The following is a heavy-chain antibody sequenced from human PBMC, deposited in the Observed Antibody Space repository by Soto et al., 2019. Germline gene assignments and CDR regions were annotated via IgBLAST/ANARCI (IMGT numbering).Heavy chain of an antibody. Sequence: EERLVESGGGLVQPGGSLRLSCAASGFTVSTNYMSWVRQAPRKGLEWDSLSYSGGGKHYADAVKGRFTISTDDSKTTLFLPMDSLRAEDTAVYYCARRGYCTGGICYAIYGLDIWAQGTMVTVSS. J-gene: IGHJ3*02. CDR2: SYSGGGK. CDR3: ARRGYCTGGICYAIYGLDI. V-gene: IGHV3-66*01. CDR1: GFTVSTNY. D-gene: IGHD2-15*01.